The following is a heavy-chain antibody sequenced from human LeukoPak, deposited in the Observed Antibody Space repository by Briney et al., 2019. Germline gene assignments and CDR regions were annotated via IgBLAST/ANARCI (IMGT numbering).Heavy chain of an antibody. Sequence: GGSLRLSCTASGFIFDDYTMHWVRQAPGKGLEGVSLITWDGGSTHYADSVKGRFTISRDNSKNSLYLQMNSLRTEDTALYYCAKEGGSYLYYYYMDVWGKGTTVTVSS. CDR3: AKEGGSYLYYYYMDV. CDR2: ITWDGGST. V-gene: IGHV3-43*01. D-gene: IGHD1-26*01. J-gene: IGHJ6*03. CDR1: GFIFDDYT.